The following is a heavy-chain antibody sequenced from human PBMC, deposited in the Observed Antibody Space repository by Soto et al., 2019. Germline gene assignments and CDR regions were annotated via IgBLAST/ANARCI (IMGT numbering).Heavy chain of an antibody. Sequence: QVQLVQSGAEVKKPGASVKVSCKASGYTFTGYYMHWVRQAPGQGLEWMGWINPNSGGTNYAQKFQGWVTMTRDTSISTADMELSRLRSDDTAVYYGARDREGCSSTSCYSYYYYYGMDVWGQGTTVTVSS. V-gene: IGHV1-2*04. J-gene: IGHJ6*02. CDR3: ARDREGCSSTSCYSYYYYYGMDV. D-gene: IGHD2-2*01. CDR2: INPNSGGT. CDR1: GYTFTGYY.